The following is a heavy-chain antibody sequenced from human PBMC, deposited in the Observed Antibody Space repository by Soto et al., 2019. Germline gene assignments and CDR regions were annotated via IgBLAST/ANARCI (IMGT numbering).Heavy chain of an antibody. Sequence: SSETLSLTCTVSGGSISSYYWSWIRQPSGKGLEWIGYIYYSGSTNYNPSLKSRVTISVDTSKNQFSLKLSSVTAADTAVYYCARRYGGNFAYWGQGTLVTVSS. CDR3: ARRYGGNFAY. J-gene: IGHJ4*02. CDR1: GGSISSYY. V-gene: IGHV4-59*01. D-gene: IGHD1-26*01. CDR2: IYYSGST.